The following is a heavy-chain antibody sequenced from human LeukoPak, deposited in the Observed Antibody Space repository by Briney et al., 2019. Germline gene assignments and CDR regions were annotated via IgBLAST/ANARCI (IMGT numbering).Heavy chain of an antibody. CDR3: ARVNCSGGSCYIFFDY. CDR1: GVSFSGYY. V-gene: IGHV4-34*01. Sequence: PSETLSLTCAVYGVSFSGYYWSWIRQPPGKGLEWIGEINHSGSTNYNPSLKSRVTISVDTSKNQFSLKLSSVTAADTAVYYCARVNCSGGSCYIFFDYWGQGTLVTVSS. J-gene: IGHJ4*02. D-gene: IGHD2-15*01. CDR2: INHSGST.